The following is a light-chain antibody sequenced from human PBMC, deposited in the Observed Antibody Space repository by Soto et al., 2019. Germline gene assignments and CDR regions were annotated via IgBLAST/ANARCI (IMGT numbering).Light chain of an antibody. V-gene: IGLV2-14*03. CDR2: GVT. Sequence: QSVLNQPASMSGAPGQSITISCPGTSGDVGFYDFVSWYQQHPGKVPRLIIYGVTKRPSGVSHRFSGSKSGNTASLTISGLQVEDEAAYSCASYTGSSTYLFGGGT. J-gene: IGLJ3*02. CDR3: ASYTGSSTYL. CDR1: SGDVGFYDF.